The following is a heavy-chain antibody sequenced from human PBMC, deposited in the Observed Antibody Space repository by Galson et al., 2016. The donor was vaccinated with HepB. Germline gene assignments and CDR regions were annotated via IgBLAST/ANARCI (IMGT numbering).Heavy chain of an antibody. D-gene: IGHD4-23*01. Sequence: SLRLSCAASGFTFNTYWMTWIRQAPGKGLEWVANMKADGSERHYVDSVRGRFTISRDNAKNSLYLQMNSLRAEDTAVYYCGSRWADYWGQGTLVTVSS. J-gene: IGHJ4*02. CDR1: GFTFNTYW. V-gene: IGHV3-7*01. CDR3: GSRWADY. CDR2: MKADGSER.